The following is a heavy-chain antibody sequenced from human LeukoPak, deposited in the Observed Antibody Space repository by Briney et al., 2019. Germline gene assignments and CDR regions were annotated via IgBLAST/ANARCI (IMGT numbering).Heavy chain of an antibody. J-gene: IGHJ4*02. CDR2: IYFSGST. CDR3: ARLNSSGYYLYLSFDY. CDR1: GGSISSSSYY. V-gene: IGHV4-39*02. Sequence: SETLSLTCTVPGGSISSSSYYWGWIRQPPGKGLEWIGCIYFSGSTYYNPPLKGRVPISVDMSKNHFSFKLSSVTPTDTAVYYCARLNSSGYYLYLSFDYWGQGTLVTVSS. D-gene: IGHD3-22*01.